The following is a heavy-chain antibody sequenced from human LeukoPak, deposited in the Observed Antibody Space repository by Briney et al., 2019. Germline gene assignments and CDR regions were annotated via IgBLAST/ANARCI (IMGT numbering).Heavy chain of an antibody. CDR3: ATGSEYYYDSSGYYYDY. CDR2: ISGSGGST. Sequence: PGGSLRLSCVGSGFTFSNYNMIWVRQAPGKGLEWVSAISGSGGSTYYADSVKGRFTISRDNSKNTLYLQMNSLRAEDTAVYYCATGSEYYYDSSGYYYDYWGQGTLVTVSS. V-gene: IGHV3-23*01. J-gene: IGHJ4*02. D-gene: IGHD3-22*01. CDR1: GFTFSNYN.